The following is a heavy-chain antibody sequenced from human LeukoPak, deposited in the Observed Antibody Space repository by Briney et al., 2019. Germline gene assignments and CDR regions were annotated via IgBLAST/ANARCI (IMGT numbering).Heavy chain of an antibody. J-gene: IGHJ4*02. CDR1: GGSISSYY. CDR2: IYTSGNT. V-gene: IGHV4-4*07. Sequence: SETLSLTCTVSGGSISSYYWSWVRQPAGKGLEWIGRIYTSGNTNYNPSLKSRVSISVDTSKKQFSLKLSSVTAADTAVYYCARGHRGTGYFDYWGQGTLVTVSS. CDR3: ARGHRGTGYFDY. D-gene: IGHD1-1*01.